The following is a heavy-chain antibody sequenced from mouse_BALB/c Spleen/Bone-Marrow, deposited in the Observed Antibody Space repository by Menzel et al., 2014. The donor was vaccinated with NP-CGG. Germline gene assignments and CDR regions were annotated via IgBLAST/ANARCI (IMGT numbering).Heavy chain of an antibody. D-gene: IGHD3-1*01. J-gene: IGHJ2*01. CDR2: IYPGNSDT. Sequence: VQLKQSGTVLARPGAAVKMSCKASGYTFSNYWVHWVKQRPGQGLEWIGTIYPGNSDTTYNQKFKGKATLTAVTSTSTAYMELSNLTNEDSAVYYCTTLARNKFDYWGQGTTLTVSS. CDR3: TTLARNKFDY. CDR1: GYTFSNYW. V-gene: IGHV1-5*01.